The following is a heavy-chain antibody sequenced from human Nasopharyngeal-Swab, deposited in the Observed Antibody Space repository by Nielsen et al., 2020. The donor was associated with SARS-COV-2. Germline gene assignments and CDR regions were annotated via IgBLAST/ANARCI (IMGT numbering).Heavy chain of an antibody. CDR3: AKERFYSGSGRYPRDFDY. D-gene: IGHD3-10*01. Sequence: GGSLRLSCVGSGFSFSNYGMHWVRQAPGKGLEWVAIISYDGGDKHYADSVKGRFTISKGNSKNTLFLEMSSLRAEDTAVYYCAKERFYSGSGRYPRDFDYWGQGTLVTVSS. CDR2: ISYDGGDK. CDR1: GFSFSNYG. V-gene: IGHV3-30*18. J-gene: IGHJ4*02.